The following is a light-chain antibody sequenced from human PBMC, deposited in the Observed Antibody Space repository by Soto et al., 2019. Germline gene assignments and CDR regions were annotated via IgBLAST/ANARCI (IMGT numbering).Light chain of an antibody. J-gene: IGLJ1*01. CDR1: RRDVGGYNY. Sequence: PASVSGSPGQSITISCTGTRRDVGGYNYVSWYQQYPGKSPKLLIYEVTHRPSGVSNRFSGSKSGNTASLTISGLQAEDEADYYCSSYTISNTLPFVFGTGTKVTVL. CDR3: SSYTISNTLPFV. CDR2: EVT. V-gene: IGLV2-14*01.